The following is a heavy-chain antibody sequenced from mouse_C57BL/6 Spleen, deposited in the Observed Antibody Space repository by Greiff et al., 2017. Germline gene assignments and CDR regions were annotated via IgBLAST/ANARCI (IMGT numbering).Heavy chain of an antibody. V-gene: IGHV1-26*01. CDR1: GYTFTDYY. CDR2: INPNNGGT. CDR3: ARKRMDY. Sequence: EVKLQQSGPELVKPGASVKISCKASGYTFTDYYMNWVKQSHGKSLEWIGDINPNNGGTSYNQKFKGKATLTVDKSSSTAYMELRSLTSEDSAVYYCARKRMDYWGQGTSVTVSS. J-gene: IGHJ4*01.